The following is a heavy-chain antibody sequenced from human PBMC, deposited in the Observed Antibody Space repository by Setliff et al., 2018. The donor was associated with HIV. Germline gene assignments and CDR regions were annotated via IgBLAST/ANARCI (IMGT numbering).Heavy chain of an antibody. D-gene: IGHD3-10*01. CDR3: ARETTGWFGELAAAFDL. Sequence: PGGSLRLSCAASEFTFSSYSMNWVRQAPGKGLEWVGFINSGSSSLFYGDSVKGRFTISRDDAKNSLILHMNSLRVEDTAVYYCARETTGWFGELAAAFDLWGQGTLVTVSS. CDR1: EFTFSSYS. J-gene: IGHJ3*01. CDR2: INSGSSSL. V-gene: IGHV3-48*04.